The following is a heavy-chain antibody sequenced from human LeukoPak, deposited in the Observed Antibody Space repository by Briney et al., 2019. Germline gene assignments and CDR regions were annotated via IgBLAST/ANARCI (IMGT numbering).Heavy chain of an antibody. CDR3: ARKGNAFDF. CDR2: IKQDGSEK. D-gene: IGHD3-10*01. Sequence: GGPLRLSCAASGSSFSSYWMRWVRPAPGKGLEWVASIKQDGSEKYYVDSVKGRFTISRDNSKDTLYLQMNSLRAEDTAVYYCARKGNAFDFWGQGTMVTVSS. V-gene: IGHV3-7*01. CDR1: GSSFSSYW. J-gene: IGHJ3*01.